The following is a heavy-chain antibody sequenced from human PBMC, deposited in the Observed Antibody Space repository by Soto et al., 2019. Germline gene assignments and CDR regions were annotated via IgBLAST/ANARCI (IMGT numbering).Heavy chain of an antibody. J-gene: IGHJ6*02. V-gene: IGHV1-69*04. D-gene: IGHD1-1*01. CDR2: FIPVVAMA. CDR1: GGTLSTFA. Sequence: QVQLVQSGSEVKEPGSSVKVSCKTSGGTLSTFAISWVRQAPGQGLEWVGTFIPVVAMAKYGQNFQGRVTSXAXQXXTTLFMELSRLRSEDTAIYYCANGHDNYFSYGMDVWGQGTTVTVSS. CDR3: ANGHDNYFSYGMDV.